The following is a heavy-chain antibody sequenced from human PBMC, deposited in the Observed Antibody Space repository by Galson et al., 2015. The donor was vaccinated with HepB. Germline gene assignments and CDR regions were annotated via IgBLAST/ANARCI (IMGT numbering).Heavy chain of an antibody. D-gene: IGHD5-12*01. CDR2: ISGYNGHT. CDR1: GYTFTSYV. V-gene: IGHV1-18*04. Sequence: SVKVSCKASGYTFTSYVISWVRQAPGQGLEWLGRISGYNGHTNYAQNLQNKVTMTTDTSTSTAYLELRRLKSDDTAIYYCARGGPGSDYWGQGPLATVSS. J-gene: IGHJ4*02. CDR3: ARGGPGSDY.